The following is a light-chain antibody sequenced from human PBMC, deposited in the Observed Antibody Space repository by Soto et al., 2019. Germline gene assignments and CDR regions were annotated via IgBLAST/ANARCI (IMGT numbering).Light chain of an antibody. V-gene: IGLV1-40*01. CDR3: QSYDGHLSGRDVV. CDR1: SSNIGAGFG. Sequence: QSVLTQPPSVSGAPGQRVTISCTGTSSNIGAGFGVHWYQQLPGTAPKLLIYGNNNRPAGVPDRFSASKFGSSASLVITGLQAEDEADYYCQSYDGHLSGRDVVFGGGTKVTVL. J-gene: IGLJ2*01. CDR2: GNN.